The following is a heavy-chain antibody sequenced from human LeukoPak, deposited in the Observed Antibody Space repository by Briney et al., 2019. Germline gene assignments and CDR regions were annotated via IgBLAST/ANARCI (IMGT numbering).Heavy chain of an antibody. J-gene: IGHJ4*02. CDR2: ISYDGSNK. Sequence: GGSLRLSCAASGFTFSSYAMHWVRQAPGKGLEWVAVISYDGSNKYYADSVKGRFTISSDNSKNTLYLQMNSLRAEDTAVYYCARGGGSYGFDYWGQGTLVTVSS. V-gene: IGHV3-30-3*01. CDR3: ARGGGSYGFDY. CDR1: GFTFSSYA. D-gene: IGHD1-26*01.